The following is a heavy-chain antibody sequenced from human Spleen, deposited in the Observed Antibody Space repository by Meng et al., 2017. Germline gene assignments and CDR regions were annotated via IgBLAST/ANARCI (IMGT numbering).Heavy chain of an antibody. Sequence: ESLKISCAASGLTFRSYWMSWVRQAPGKGLEWVANIKQDGSEKYYVDSVKGRFTISRDNAKNSLYLQRNSLRAEDTAVYYCASLYSSSWFPYYFDYWGQGTLVTVSS. CDR3: ASLYSSSWFPYYFDY. D-gene: IGHD6-13*01. CDR2: IKQDGSEK. J-gene: IGHJ4*02. CDR1: GLTFRSYW. V-gene: IGHV3-7*01.